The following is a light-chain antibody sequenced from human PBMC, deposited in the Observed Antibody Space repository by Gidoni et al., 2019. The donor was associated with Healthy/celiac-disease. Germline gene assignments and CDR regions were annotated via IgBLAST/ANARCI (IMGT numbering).Light chain of an antibody. CDR3: QQSYSTPMCS. Sequence: DPVTITCRASQSISSYLTWYQQKPGKDPKLLIYAASSLQSGVPSRFSGSGSGTDFTLTISSLQPEDFATYYCQQSYSTPMCSFGQGTKLEIK. CDR1: QSISSY. CDR2: AAS. V-gene: IGKV1-39*01. J-gene: IGKJ2*04.